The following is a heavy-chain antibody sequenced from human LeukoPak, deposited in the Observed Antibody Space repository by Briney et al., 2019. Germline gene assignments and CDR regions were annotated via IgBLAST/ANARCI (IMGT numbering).Heavy chain of an antibody. J-gene: IGHJ6*03. Sequence: GASVTVSFKASGGTFSSYAISWVRQAPGQGLEWMGGIIPIFGTANYAQKFQGRVTITADESTSTAYMELSSLRSEDTAVYYCARSSSSHYYYYYMDVWGKGTTVTVSS. CDR1: GGTFSSYA. CDR3: ARSSSSHYYYYYMDV. D-gene: IGHD6-6*01. CDR2: IIPIFGTA. V-gene: IGHV1-69*13.